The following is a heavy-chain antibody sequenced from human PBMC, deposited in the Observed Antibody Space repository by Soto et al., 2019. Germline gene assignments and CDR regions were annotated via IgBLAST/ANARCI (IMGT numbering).Heavy chain of an antibody. J-gene: IGHJ4*02. V-gene: IGHV1-69*01. CDR3: ASWDYDVLTGYSYDD. CDR1: GGTFNNYG. CDR2: IIPMIGRT. D-gene: IGHD3-9*01. Sequence: QVQLVQSGAEVKKPGSSVKVSCKASGGTFNNYGMGWVRQAPGQGLEWMGGIIPMIGRTNYAQKFQGRLTPTADASRSTAYMELRSLRSDDTAVYYCASWDYDVLTGYSYDDWGQGTLVTVSS.